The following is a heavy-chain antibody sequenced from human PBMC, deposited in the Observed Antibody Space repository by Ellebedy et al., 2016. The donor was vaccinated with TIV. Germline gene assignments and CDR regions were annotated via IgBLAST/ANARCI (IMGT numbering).Heavy chain of an antibody. CDR3: AGHPINNGFFRMDV. CDR1: GGSISISGHY. D-gene: IGHD3-3*01. Sequence: MPSETLSLTCTVSGGSISISGHYWGWIRPSPGQGLEGLGYIYYRGNTYYIPSLKSRVTISVDTSKNQFSLKLTAVTAADTALYYCAGHPINNGFFRMDVWGQGTTVTVSS. V-gene: IGHV4-39*01. J-gene: IGHJ6*02. CDR2: IYYRGNT.